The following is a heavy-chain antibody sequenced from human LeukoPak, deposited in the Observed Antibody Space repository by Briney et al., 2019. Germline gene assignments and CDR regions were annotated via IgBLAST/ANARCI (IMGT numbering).Heavy chain of an antibody. CDR1: GFTVSSSY. D-gene: IGHD3-3*01. V-gene: IGHV3-53*01. CDR3: ARSYTYYDFWSGYTYQNYFDP. J-gene: IGHJ5*02. CDR2: IYAGDST. Sequence: PGGSLRLSCAASGFTVSSSYISWVRQAPGKGLEWVSVIYAGDSTYYADSVKGRFIISRDNSKNTVYLQMDSLRAEDTAVYYCARSYTYYDFWSGYTYQNYFDPWGQGTLVTVSS.